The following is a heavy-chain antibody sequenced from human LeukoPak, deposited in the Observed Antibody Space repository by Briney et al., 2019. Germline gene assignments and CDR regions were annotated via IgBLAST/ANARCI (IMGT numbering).Heavy chain of an antibody. V-gene: IGHV3-23*01. J-gene: IGHJ4*02. CDR1: GFTFSNYA. CDR2: FSGSGGGT. CDR3: AKDLSGHYGSGSYYSFDY. D-gene: IGHD3-10*01. Sequence: GSLRLSCAASGFTFSNYAMSWVRQAPGKGLEWVSGFSGSGGGTYYADSVKGRFTISRDNSKNTLYLQMNSLRAEDTAIYYCAKDLSGHYGSGSYYSFDYWGQGTLVTVSS.